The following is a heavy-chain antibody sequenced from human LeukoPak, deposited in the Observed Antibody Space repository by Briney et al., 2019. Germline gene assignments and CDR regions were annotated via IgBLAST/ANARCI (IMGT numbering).Heavy chain of an antibody. Sequence: GGSLRLSCAASGFSISSYEVSWARQAPGKGLEWVSYISSSGSTIYYADSVKGRFTISRDNAKNSLYLRMNSLRAEDTAVYYCARVELAPYYYYMDVWGKGTTVTVSS. V-gene: IGHV3-48*03. CDR1: GFSISSYE. CDR3: ARVELAPYYYYMDV. CDR2: ISSSGSTI. J-gene: IGHJ6*03. D-gene: IGHD1-7*01.